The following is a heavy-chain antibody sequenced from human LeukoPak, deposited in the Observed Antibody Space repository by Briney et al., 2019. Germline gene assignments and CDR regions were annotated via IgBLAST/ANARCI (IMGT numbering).Heavy chain of an antibody. Sequence: GASVKVSCKASGYTFTSYDINWVRQATGQGLEWMGWMNPNSGNTGYAQKFQGRVTITRNTSISTAYMELSRLRSDDTAVYYCAIIDYGGNFLPGTTVFDYWGQGTLVTVSS. CDR3: AIIDYGGNFLPGTTVFDY. V-gene: IGHV1-8*03. J-gene: IGHJ4*02. CDR1: GYTFTSYD. CDR2: MNPNSGNT. D-gene: IGHD4-23*01.